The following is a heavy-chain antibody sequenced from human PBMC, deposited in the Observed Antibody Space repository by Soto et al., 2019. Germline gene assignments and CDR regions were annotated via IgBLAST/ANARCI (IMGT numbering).Heavy chain of an antibody. Sequence: SETLSLTCTVSGGSISSGGYHWSWIRQLPGRGLEWIGYIYYTGTTYNNPSLKSRLTMSIDTSKNQFSLKLSSVTAADTAMYYCARCRGYCSGGSCYPVPRFDYWGQGALVTVS. CDR3: ARCRGYCSGGSCYPVPRFDY. CDR1: GGSISSGGYH. J-gene: IGHJ4*02. V-gene: IGHV4-31*03. CDR2: IYYTGTT. D-gene: IGHD2-15*01.